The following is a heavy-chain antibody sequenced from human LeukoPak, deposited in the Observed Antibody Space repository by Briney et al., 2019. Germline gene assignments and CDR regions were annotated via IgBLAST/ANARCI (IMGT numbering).Heavy chain of an antibody. J-gene: IGHJ5*02. D-gene: IGHD6-13*01. V-gene: IGHV3-21*01. CDR3: ARDPIAAAGTGTWFDP. Sequence: PGGSLRLSCAASGFTFSSYSMNWVRRAPGKGLEWVSSISSSSSYIYYADSVKGRFTISRDNAKNSLYLQMNSLRAEDTAVYYCARDPIAAAGTGTWFDPWGQGTLVTVSS. CDR2: ISSSSSYI. CDR1: GFTFSSYS.